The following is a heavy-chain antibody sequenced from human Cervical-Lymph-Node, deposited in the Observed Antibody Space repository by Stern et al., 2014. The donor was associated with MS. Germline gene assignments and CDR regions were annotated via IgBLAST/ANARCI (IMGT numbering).Heavy chain of an antibody. D-gene: IGHD3-3*01. V-gene: IGHV7-4-1*01. CDR2: INSNTGAP. CDR1: GYTFTKYL. Sequence: QVQLVQSGSELKKPGASVTVSCKASGYTFTKYLIHWVRQAPGQGLEWMGWINSNTGAPMYARDFAGRFVFSLDTSVTTAYLQIGRLKTEDTAVYYCARDMSDFWSDYGHNWFDPWGQGTLVTVSS. CDR3: ARDMSDFWSDYGHNWFDP. J-gene: IGHJ5*02.